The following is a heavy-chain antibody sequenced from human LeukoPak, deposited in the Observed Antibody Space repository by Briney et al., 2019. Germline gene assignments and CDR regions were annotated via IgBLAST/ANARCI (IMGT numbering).Heavy chain of an antibody. CDR3: ANSKGAYYYDSSGYLYYYYGMDV. J-gene: IGHJ6*02. Sequence: SETLSLTCTVSGVSISSGGYYWGWIRQHRGKGLEWIGYIYYRGSTYYNPALKRRVTRPVDTSKNQFSMKLSSVTAADTAVYYCANSKGAYYYDSSGYLYYYYGMDVWGQGTTVTVSS. CDR1: GVSISSGGYY. D-gene: IGHD3-22*01. V-gene: IGHV4-31*03. CDR2: IYYRGST.